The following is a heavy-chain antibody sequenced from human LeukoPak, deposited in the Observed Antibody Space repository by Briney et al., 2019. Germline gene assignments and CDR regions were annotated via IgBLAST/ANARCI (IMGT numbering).Heavy chain of an antibody. CDR2: ISSSSSYI. D-gene: IGHD7-27*01. CDR3: ARGGTSGYWGGNYYFDY. V-gene: IGHV3-21*01. Sequence: GGSLRLSCAASGFTFSSYSMNWVRQAPGKGLEWVSSISSSSSYIYYADSVKGRFTISRDNAKNSLYLQVNSLRAEDTAVYYCARGGTSGYWGGNYYFDYWGQGSLVTVSS. J-gene: IGHJ4*02. CDR1: GFTFSSYS.